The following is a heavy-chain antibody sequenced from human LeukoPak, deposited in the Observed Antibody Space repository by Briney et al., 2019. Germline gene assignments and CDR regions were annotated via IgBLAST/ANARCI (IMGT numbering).Heavy chain of an antibody. CDR2: VSGIGEKT. CDR3: AKDQPYYDFWSGNNFDY. V-gene: IGHV3-23*01. J-gene: IGHJ4*02. CDR1: GFSFSSYS. Sequence: PGGSLRLSCAVSGFSFSSYSMSWVRQAPGKGLEWISTVSGIGEKTYYADSVKGRFTISRDNSKYMVYLQMNSLRADDTAIYYCAKDQPYYDFWSGNNFDYWGQGTQVTVSS. D-gene: IGHD3-3*01.